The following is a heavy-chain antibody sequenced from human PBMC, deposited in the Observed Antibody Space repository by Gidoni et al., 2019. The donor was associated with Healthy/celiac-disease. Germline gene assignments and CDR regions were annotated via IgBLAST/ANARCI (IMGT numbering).Heavy chain of an antibody. V-gene: IGHV3-30*18. CDR2: ISYDGSNK. J-gene: IGHJ3*02. CDR1: GFTFSSYG. D-gene: IGHD3-22*01. CDR3: AKFTYYYDSSGYYLDAFDI. Sequence: QVQLVESGGGVVQPGRSLRLSCAASGFTFSSYGMHWVRQAPGKGLEWVAVISYDGSNKYYADSVKGRFTISRDNSKNTLYLQMNSLRAEDTAVYYCAKFTYYYDSSGYYLDAFDIWGQGTMVTVSS.